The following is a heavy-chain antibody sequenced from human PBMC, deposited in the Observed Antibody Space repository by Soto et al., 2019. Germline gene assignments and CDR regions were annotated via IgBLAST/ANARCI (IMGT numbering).Heavy chain of an antibody. CDR1: GGSISSYY. CDR3: ARINIDCSSTSCYHSPDAFDI. Sequence: SETLSLTCTVSGGSISSYYWSWIRQPAGKGLEWIGRIYTSGSTNYNPSLKSRVTMSVDTSKNQFSLKLSSVTAADTAVYYCARINIDCSSTSCYHSPDAFDIWGQGTMVTVSS. V-gene: IGHV4-4*07. CDR2: IYTSGST. J-gene: IGHJ3*02. D-gene: IGHD2-2*01.